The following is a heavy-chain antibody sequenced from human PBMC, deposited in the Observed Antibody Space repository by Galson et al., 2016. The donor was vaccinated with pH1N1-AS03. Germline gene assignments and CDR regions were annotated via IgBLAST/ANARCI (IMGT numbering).Heavy chain of an antibody. CDR2: ISSSSSPI. J-gene: IGHJ4*02. CDR1: GFTFSDYD. Sequence: SLRLSCAASGFTFSDYDMSWIRQAPGKGLEWVSSISSSSSPIYYADSVKGRFTTSRDNAKNSVYLQMNSLRAEDTAVYYCARVSGGSRLLLFDFWGQGTLVTVSS. D-gene: IGHD3-10*02. CDR3: ARVSGGSRLLLFDF. V-gene: IGHV3-11*04.